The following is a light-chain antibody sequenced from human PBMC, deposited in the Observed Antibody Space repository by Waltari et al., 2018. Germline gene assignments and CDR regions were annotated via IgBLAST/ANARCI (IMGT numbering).Light chain of an antibody. CDR2: KAS. Sequence: DIQMTQSPSTLSASVGDRVTITCRASQSIRNWLAWYQQKPGKAPNLLIYKASTLDSGVPSRFSGSGSGTEFTLTISSLQPDDFATYYCQQYNSNSRTFGQGTKLEIK. CDR3: QQYNSNSRT. CDR1: QSIRNW. J-gene: IGKJ2*01. V-gene: IGKV1-5*03.